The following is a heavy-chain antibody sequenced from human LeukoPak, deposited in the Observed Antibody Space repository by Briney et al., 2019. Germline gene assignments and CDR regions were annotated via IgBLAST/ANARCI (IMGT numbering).Heavy chain of an antibody. D-gene: IGHD3-3*01. CDR3: AILNYDSWSGITTGYYYYYMDV. V-gene: IGHV1-8*03. CDR2: MNPNSGNT. Sequence: ASVKVSCKASGYTFTSYDINWVRQATGQGLEWMGWMNPNSGNTGYAQKFQGRVTITRNTSISTAYMELSSLRSEDTAVYYCAILNYDSWSGITTGYYYYYMDVWGKGTTVTVSS. CDR1: GYTFTSYD. J-gene: IGHJ6*03.